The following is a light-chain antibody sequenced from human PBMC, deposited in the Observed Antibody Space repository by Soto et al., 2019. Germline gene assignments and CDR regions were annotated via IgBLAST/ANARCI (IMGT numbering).Light chain of an antibody. Sequence: QSALTQPPSASGSPGQSVTISCTGTNSDVGGYNFVSWYQQHSGKAPKLMISEVNKRPSGVPDRFSGSKSGNTASLTVSGLQADDEGDYYCSSFAATNRVIFGGGTQLTVL. J-gene: IGLJ2*01. CDR1: NSDVGGYNF. CDR2: EVN. CDR3: SSFAATNRVI. V-gene: IGLV2-8*01.